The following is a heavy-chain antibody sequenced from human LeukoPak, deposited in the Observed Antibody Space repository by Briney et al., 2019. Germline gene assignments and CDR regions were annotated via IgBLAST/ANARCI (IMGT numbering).Heavy chain of an antibody. Sequence: GGSLRLSCAASGFTFSSCAMSWVRQSPGKGLEWVSGISASGGHTFYADSVKGRFTISRDNSKNTLYLQMNSLRAEDTAVYYCAYPPGIAVAGTGNYWGQGTLVTVSS. J-gene: IGHJ4*02. CDR1: GFTFSSCA. CDR3: AYPPGIAVAGTGNY. V-gene: IGHV3-23*01. D-gene: IGHD6-19*01. CDR2: ISASGGHT.